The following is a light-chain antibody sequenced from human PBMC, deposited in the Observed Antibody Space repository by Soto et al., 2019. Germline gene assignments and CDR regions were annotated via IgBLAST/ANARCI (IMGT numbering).Light chain of an antibody. Sequence: LLTQSPAPLSLSPGEGATLSCRASQSVRSYLAWYQQKTCKAPRILIYDESNRATGIPDRFSGSGSGTDLNLTISRLEPEDFAVYYCQQRSNWPPTCGQGTKVDIK. CDR3: QQRSNWPPT. CDR1: QSVRSY. CDR2: DES. V-gene: IGKV3-11*01. J-gene: IGKJ1*01.